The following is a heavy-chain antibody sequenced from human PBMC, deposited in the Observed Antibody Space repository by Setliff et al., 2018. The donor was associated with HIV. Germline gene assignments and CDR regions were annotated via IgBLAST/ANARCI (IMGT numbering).Heavy chain of an antibody. CDR3: TRKLAPGHGMDV. CDR1: GFTFRDYA. V-gene: IGHV3-7*01. D-gene: IGHD3-3*02. CDR2: INQDGSEK. J-gene: IGHJ6*02. Sequence: GGSLRLSCTASGFTFRDYAMSWVRQAPGKGLEWVANINQDGSEKNYVDSVKGRFTISRDNTKNSLYLQMDSLRVEDTTVYYCTRKLAPGHGMDVWGQGTTVTVSS.